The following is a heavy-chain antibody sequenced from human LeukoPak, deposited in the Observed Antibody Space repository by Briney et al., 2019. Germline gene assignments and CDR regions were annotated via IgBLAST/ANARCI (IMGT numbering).Heavy chain of an antibody. J-gene: IGHJ3*02. Sequence: PSETLSLTCTVSGGSISTYYWNWIRQPAGKGLEWIGRIYSSGSTNYNASLKSRVTLSLDTSKNQFSLKLTSVTAADTAVYYCARWPTTQGTFDIWGQGTMVTVS. D-gene: IGHD1-1*01. CDR2: IYSSGST. V-gene: IGHV4-4*07. CDR3: ARWPTTQGTFDI. CDR1: GGSISTYY.